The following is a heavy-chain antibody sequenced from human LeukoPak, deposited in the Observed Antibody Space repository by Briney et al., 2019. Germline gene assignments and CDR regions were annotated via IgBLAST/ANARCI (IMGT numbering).Heavy chain of an antibody. V-gene: IGHV3-30*18. CDR2: TSYDGSNK. CDR1: GFTFSNYA. D-gene: IGHD6-19*01. J-gene: IGHJ4*02. Sequence: GGSLRLSCAASGFTFSNYAMSWVRQAPGKGLEWVALTSYDGSNKYYADSVKGRFTISRDNSKNTLYLLMNSLRADDTAVYYCAKEIAVAGTSFDYWGQGTLVIVSS. CDR3: AKEIAVAGTSFDY.